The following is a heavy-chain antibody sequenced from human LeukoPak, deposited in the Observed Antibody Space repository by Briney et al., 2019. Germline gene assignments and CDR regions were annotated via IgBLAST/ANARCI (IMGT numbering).Heavy chain of an antibody. V-gene: IGHV5-51*01. D-gene: IGHD3-9*01. CDR1: GYSFTTYW. Sequence: GESLKISCKGSGYSFTTYWIAWVRQMPGKGLEWMGIIYPGDSETRYSPSFQGQVTISVDKPISTAYLQWNSLKASDTAMYYCARLNDILTGPFDYWGQRTLVTVSS. CDR3: ARLNDILTGPFDY. J-gene: IGHJ4*02. CDR2: IYPGDSET.